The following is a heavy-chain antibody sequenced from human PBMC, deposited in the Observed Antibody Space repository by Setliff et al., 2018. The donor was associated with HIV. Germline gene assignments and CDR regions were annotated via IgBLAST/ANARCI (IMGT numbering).Heavy chain of an antibody. J-gene: IGHJ4*02. V-gene: IGHV3-21*01. Sequence: PGGSLRLSCAASGFSFSSYSMNWVRQAPGKGLELVSSISSGSSYIYYAESVKGLFTISRDNAKNSLYLQMNSLRAEDPAVYYCARAGVYYDSSGDCIDYWGQGTLVTVAS. CDR2: ISSGSSYI. CDR3: ARAGVYYDSSGDCIDY. CDR1: GFSFSSYS. D-gene: IGHD3-22*01.